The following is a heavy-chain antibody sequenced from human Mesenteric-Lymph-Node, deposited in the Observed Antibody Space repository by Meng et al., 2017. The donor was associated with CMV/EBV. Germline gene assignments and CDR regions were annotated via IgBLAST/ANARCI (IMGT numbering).Heavy chain of an antibody. CDR2: ISSRSTYI. J-gene: IGHJ4*02. D-gene: IGHD3-22*01. CDR1: GFTFSTYG. V-gene: IGHV3-21*01. CDR3: ARDLMGYDSSGYYSY. Sequence: GGSLRLSCAASGFTFSTYGMNWVRQAPGKGLEWVSSISSRSTYIHYADSVKGRFTISRDNAKYSLYLQMNSLRAEDTAVYYCARDLMGYDSSGYYSYWGQGTLVTVSS.